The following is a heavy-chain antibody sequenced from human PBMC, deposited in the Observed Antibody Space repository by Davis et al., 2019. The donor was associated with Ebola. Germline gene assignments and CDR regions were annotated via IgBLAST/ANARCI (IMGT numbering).Heavy chain of an antibody. V-gene: IGHV3-21*01. CDR3: AGLLHYSSGWNKDYYGMDV. CDR2: ISSSSSYI. D-gene: IGHD6-19*01. J-gene: IGHJ6*04. CDR1: GFTFSSYS. Sequence: GESLKISCAASGFTFSSYSMNWVRQAPGKGLEWVSSISSSSSYIYYADSVKGRFTISRDNAKNSLYLQMNSLRAEDTAVYYCAGLLHYSSGWNKDYYGMDVWGKGTTVTVSS.